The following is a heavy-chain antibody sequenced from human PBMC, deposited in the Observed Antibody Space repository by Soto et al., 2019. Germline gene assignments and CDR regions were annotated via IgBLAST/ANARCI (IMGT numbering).Heavy chain of an antibody. Sequence: EVQLLESGGGLVQPGGSLRLSCAASGFTFSMSAMTWVRQAPGKGLEWVSTTGLNGRTTYYADSVKGRFTVSRDNSKNTLALHMSSLRAEDTAGYYCATVHSTSRSVDYWGQGTLVTLSS. V-gene: IGHV3-23*01. CDR3: ATVHSTSRSVDY. D-gene: IGHD6-6*01. CDR1: GFTFSMSA. CDR2: TGLNGRTT. J-gene: IGHJ4*02.